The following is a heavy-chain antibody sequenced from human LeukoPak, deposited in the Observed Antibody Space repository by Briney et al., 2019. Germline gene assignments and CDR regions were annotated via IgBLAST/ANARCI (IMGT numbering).Heavy chain of an antibody. CDR1: GGTFSSYA. CDR3: ASRGGYCSGGSCYGAFDY. V-gene: IGHV1-69*06. CDR2: IIPIFGTA. J-gene: IGHJ4*02. Sequence: SVKVSCKASGGTFSSYAISWVRQAPGQGLEWMGGIIPIFGTANYAQKFQGRVTITADKSTSTAYMELGSLRSEDTAVYYCASRGGYCSGGSCYGAFDYWGQGTLVTVSS. D-gene: IGHD2-15*01.